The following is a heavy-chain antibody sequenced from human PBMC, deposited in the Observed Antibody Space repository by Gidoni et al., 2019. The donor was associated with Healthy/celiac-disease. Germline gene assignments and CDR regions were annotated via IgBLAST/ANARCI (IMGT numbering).Heavy chain of an antibody. CDR1: GFPFCTAW. Sequence: EVQLVESGGGLVTPGGSLRLSCAASGFPFCTAWISWVRQAPGKGLEWVGRIKSKTDGGTTDYAAPVKGRLTISRDDSKNTMYLQMNSLKTEDTAVYYCTTEFPHHYCSSTLYCMEVWGKGTTVTVSS. CDR2: IKSKTDGGTT. CDR3: TTEFPHHYCSSTLYCMEV. V-gene: IGHV3-15*01. J-gene: IGHJ6*03. D-gene: IGHD2-2*01.